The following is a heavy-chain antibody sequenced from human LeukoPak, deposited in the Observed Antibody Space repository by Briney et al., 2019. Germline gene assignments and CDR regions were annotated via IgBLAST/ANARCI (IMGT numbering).Heavy chain of an antibody. D-gene: IGHD6-6*01. CDR3: ARGPSWGSSSFYWYFDL. CDR1: GFTFSSYA. Sequence: GGSLRLSCAASGFTFSSYAMHWVRQAPGKGLEWVAVISYDGSNKYYADSVKGRFTISRDNSKNTLYLQMNSLRAEDTAVYYCARGPSWGSSSFYWYFDLWGRGTLVTVSS. J-gene: IGHJ2*01. CDR2: ISYDGSNK. V-gene: IGHV3-30-3*01.